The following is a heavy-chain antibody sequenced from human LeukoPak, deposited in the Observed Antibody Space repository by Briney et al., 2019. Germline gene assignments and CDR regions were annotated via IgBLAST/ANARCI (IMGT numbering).Heavy chain of an antibody. D-gene: IGHD3-3*01. CDR3: AGGRYDFWDGYRRDNWFDR. Sequence: ASVKVSCKASGNTFTGYYMHWVRQAPGQGLEWMGWINPNNGGTNFAQKFQGRVTMTRDTSITTAYMELRRLRSDDTAVYYCAGGRYDFWDGYRRDNWFDRWGQGTLVTVSS. CDR1: GNTFTGYY. CDR2: INPNNGGT. J-gene: IGHJ5*02. V-gene: IGHV1-2*02.